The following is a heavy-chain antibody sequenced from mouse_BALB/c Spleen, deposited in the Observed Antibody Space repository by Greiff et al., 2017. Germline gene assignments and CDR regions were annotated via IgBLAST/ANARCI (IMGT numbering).Heavy chain of an antibody. CDR1: GFTFSNYW. V-gene: IGHV6-6*02. J-gene: IGHJ3*01. Sequence: EVKVEESGGGLVQPGGSMKLSCVASGFTFSNYWMNWVRQSPEKGLEWVAEIRLKSNNYATHYAVSVKGRFTISRDDSKSSVYLQMNNLRAEDTGIDYCTRNDYDSLAYWGQGTLVTVSA. D-gene: IGHD2-4*01. CDR3: TRNDYDSLAY. CDR2: IRLKSNNYAT.